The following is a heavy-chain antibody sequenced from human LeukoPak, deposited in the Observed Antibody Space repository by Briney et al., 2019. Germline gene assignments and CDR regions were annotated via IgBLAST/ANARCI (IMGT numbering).Heavy chain of an antibody. Sequence: NPSETLSLTCTVSGGSISSYYWSWIRQPPGKGLEWIGYIYYSGSTNYNPSLKSRVTISVDTSKNQFSLKLSSVTAADTAVYYCARLPRIVGAPPAAFDIWGQGTMVTVSS. D-gene: IGHD1-26*01. CDR2: IYYSGST. CDR1: GGSISSYY. V-gene: IGHV4-59*08. J-gene: IGHJ3*02. CDR3: ARLPRIVGAPPAAFDI.